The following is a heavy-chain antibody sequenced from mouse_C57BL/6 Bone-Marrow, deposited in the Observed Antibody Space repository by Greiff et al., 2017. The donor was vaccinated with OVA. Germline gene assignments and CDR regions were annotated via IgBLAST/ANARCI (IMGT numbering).Heavy chain of an antibody. D-gene: IGHD4-1*01. V-gene: IGHV5-12*01. CDR3: ARRPLGHYAMDY. CDR2: ISNGGGST. J-gene: IGHJ4*01. CDR1: GFTFSDYY. Sequence: EVNVVESGGGLVQPGGSLKLSCAASGFTFSDYYMYWVRQTPEKRLEWVAYISNGGGSTYYPDTVKGRFTISRDNAKNTLYLQMSRLKSEDTAMYYCARRPLGHYAMDYWGQGTSVTVSS.